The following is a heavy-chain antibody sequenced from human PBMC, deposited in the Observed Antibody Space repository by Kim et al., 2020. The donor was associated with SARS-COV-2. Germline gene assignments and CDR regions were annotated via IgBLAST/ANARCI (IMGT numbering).Heavy chain of an antibody. D-gene: IGHD6-19*01. CDR2: ISYDGSNK. CDR3: ARALAVAGTPFDY. Sequence: VGSLRLSCAASGFTFSSYAMFWVRQAPGKGLDWVAVISYDGSNKYYADSVKGRFTISRDNSKNTLYVQMNSLRAEDSAVYYCARALAVAGTPFDYWGQGALVTVSS. CDR1: GFTFSSYA. J-gene: IGHJ4*02. V-gene: IGHV3-30-3*01.